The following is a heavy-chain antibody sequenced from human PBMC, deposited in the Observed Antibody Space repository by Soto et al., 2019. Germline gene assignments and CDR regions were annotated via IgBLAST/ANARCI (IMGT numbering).Heavy chain of an antibody. CDR3: VGEVVVVVGSTAENFDH. J-gene: IGHJ4*02. CDR2: ISYSGETK. V-gene: IGHV3-48*02. D-gene: IGHD2-15*01. CDR1: GFTFTKYS. Sequence: VGSLRLSCVTSGFTFTKYSMNWVRQAPGKGLEWVSYISYSGETKYYADSLKGRYAISRDDAKNSVYLQMNSLRDEDTAFYYCVGEVVVVVGSTAENFDHWGQGTLVTVSS.